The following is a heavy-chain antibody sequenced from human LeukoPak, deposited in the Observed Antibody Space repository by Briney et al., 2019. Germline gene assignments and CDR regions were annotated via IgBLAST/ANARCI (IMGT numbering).Heavy chain of an antibody. D-gene: IGHD2-15*01. CDR2: IRYDGSNK. Sequence: GGSLRLSCAASGFTFSSYGMHWVRQAPGKGLEWVAFIRYDGSNKYYADSVKGRFTISRDNSRNTLYLQMNSLRAEDTAVYYCVKAAYCSGGSCYSRFDYWGQGTLVTVSS. CDR1: GFTFSSYG. V-gene: IGHV3-30*02. J-gene: IGHJ4*02. CDR3: VKAAYCSGGSCYSRFDY.